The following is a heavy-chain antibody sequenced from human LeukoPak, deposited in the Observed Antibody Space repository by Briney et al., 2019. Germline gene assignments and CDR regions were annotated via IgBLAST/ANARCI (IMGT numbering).Heavy chain of an antibody. CDR2: ISGSGGST. V-gene: IGHV3-23*01. J-gene: IGHJ4*02. CDR1: GFTFSSYA. Sequence: GGSLRLSCAASGFTFSSYAMSWVRQAPGKGLEWVSEISGSGGSTYYADSVKGRFTISRDNAKNSLYLQMNSLRAEDTAVYYCARESSVKDFDYWGQGTLVTVSS. D-gene: IGHD2-2*01. CDR3: ARESSVKDFDY.